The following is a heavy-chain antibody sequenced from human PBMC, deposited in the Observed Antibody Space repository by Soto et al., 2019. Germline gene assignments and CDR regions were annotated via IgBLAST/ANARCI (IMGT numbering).Heavy chain of an antibody. CDR1: GGSFSGYY. CDR3: ASYCSGGSCYSYYYYGMDV. Sequence: SETLSLTCAVYGGSFSGYYWSWIRQPPGKGLEWIGEINHSGSTNYNPSLKSRVTISVDTSKNQFSLKLSSVTAADTAVYYCASYCSGGSCYSYYYYGMDVWGQGTTVTVSS. J-gene: IGHJ6*02. CDR2: INHSGST. V-gene: IGHV4-34*01. D-gene: IGHD2-15*01.